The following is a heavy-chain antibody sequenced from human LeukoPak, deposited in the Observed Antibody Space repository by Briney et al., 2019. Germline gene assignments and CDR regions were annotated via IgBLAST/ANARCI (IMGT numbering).Heavy chain of an antibody. CDR1: GGSISSYY. D-gene: IGHD2-15*01. CDR2: IYYSGST. V-gene: IGHV4-59*08. J-gene: IGHJ5*02. CDR3: ARVVARENWFDP. Sequence: SETRSLTCTVSGGSISSYYWSWIRQPPGKGLEWLGYIYYSGSTNYNPALKSRVTISVDTSKTQFSLKLSSVTAADTAVYYCARVVARENWFDPWGQGTLVTVAS.